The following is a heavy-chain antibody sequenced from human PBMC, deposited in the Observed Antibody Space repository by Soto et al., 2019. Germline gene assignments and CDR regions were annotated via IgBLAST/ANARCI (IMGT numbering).Heavy chain of an antibody. CDR3: ARVVWQWLDWFDP. Sequence: SETLSLTCTVSGGSISSYYWSWIRQPPGKGLEWIGYIYYSGSTNYNPSLKSRVTISVDTSKNQFSPKLSSVTAADTAVYYCARVVWQWLDWFDPWGQGTLVTVSS. V-gene: IGHV4-59*01. CDR1: GGSISSYY. CDR2: IYYSGST. J-gene: IGHJ5*02. D-gene: IGHD6-19*01.